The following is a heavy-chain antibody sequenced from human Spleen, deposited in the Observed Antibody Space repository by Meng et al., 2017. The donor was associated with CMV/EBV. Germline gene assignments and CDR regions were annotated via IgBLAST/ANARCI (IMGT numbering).Heavy chain of an antibody. CDR3: ARGRVTMVRGVSSSYYYYYGMDV. D-gene: IGHD3-10*01. Sequence: GSLRLSCTVSGGSISSYYWSWIRQPPGKGLEWIGYIFYSGSTNYNPSLKSRVTISVDTSKNQFSLKLSSVTAADTAVYYCARGRVTMVRGVSSSYYYYYGMDVWGQGTTVTVSS. J-gene: IGHJ6*02. CDR1: GGSISSYY. V-gene: IGHV4-59*12. CDR2: IFYSGST.